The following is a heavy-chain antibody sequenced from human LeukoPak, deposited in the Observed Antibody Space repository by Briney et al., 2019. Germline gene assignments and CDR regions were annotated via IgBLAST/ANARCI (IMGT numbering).Heavy chain of an antibody. D-gene: IGHD2-15*01. CDR2: IYSGGST. CDR3: ARGGGYYWFDP. CDR1: GFTFSSYE. J-gene: IGHJ5*02. V-gene: IGHV3-66*02. Sequence: GGSLRLSCAASGFTFSSYEMNWVRQAPGKGLEWVSVIYSGGSTYYADSVKGRFTISRDNSKNTLYLQMNSLRAEDTAVYYCARGGGYYWFDPWGQGTLVTVSS.